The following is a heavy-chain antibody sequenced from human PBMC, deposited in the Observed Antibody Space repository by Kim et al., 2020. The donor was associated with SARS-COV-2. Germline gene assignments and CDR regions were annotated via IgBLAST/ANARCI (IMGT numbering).Heavy chain of an antibody. CDR2: IHYSGST. D-gene: IGHD2-2*01. J-gene: IGHJ4*02. V-gene: IGHV4-39*07. CDR1: GVSISSSVYY. CDR3: SRIVVVPAASGIHS. Sequence: SETLSLTCTVSGVSISSSVYYWGWIRQPPGKGLEWFGSIHYSGSTYYNPSLKSRVTISVDTSKNQFSLKLNSLTAADTAVYYCSRIVVVPAASGIHSWGQGTLVTVSS.